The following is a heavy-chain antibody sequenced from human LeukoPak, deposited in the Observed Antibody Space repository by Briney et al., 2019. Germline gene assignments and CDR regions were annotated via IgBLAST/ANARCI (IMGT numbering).Heavy chain of an antibody. J-gene: IGHJ4*02. V-gene: IGHV3-23*01. CDR2: ISGSGGST. D-gene: IGHD3-9*01. Sequence: GGSLRLSCSASGFSFSSYAMSWVRQAPGKGLGWVSVISGSGGSTYYADSVKGRFTISRDNSKNTLYLQMNSLRAEDTAVYYCAKTLDDILTGYYYYFDYWGQGTLVTVSS. CDR1: GFSFSSYA. CDR3: AKTLDDILTGYYYYFDY.